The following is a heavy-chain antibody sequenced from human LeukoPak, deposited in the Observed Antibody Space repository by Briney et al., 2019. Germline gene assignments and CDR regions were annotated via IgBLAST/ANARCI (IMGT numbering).Heavy chain of an antibody. CDR2: INPNSGGT. Sequence: VASVKVSCKASGYTFTGYYMHWVRQAPGQGLEWMGWINPNSGGTNYAQKFQGRVTITRDTSASTAYMELSSLRSEDTAVYYCARDPLRYFDWLPQSDAFDIWGQGTMVTVSS. CDR1: GYTFTGYY. J-gene: IGHJ3*02. V-gene: IGHV1-2*02. CDR3: ARDPLRYFDWLPQSDAFDI. D-gene: IGHD3-9*01.